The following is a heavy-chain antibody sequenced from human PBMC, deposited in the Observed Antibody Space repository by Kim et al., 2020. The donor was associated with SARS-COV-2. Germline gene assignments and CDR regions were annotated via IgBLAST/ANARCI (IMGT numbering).Heavy chain of an antibody. D-gene: IGHD3-22*01. V-gene: IGHV4-39*01. CDR1: GGSISSSSDY. CDR2: IYYSGST. CDR3: ARPQRVTMIVVVNGGWFDP. J-gene: IGHJ5*02. Sequence: SETLSLTCTVSGGSISSSSDYWGWIRQPPGKGLEWIGSIYYSGSTYYNPSLKSRVTISVDTSKNQFSLKLSSVTAADTAVYCCARPQRVTMIVVVNGGWFDPWGQGTLVTVSS.